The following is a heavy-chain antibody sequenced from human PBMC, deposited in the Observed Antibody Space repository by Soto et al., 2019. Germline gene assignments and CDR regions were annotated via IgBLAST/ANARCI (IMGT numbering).Heavy chain of an antibody. CDR2: IYYSGST. CDR1: GGSISSYY. Sequence: SETLSLTCTVSGGSISSYYWSWIRQPPGKGLEWIGYIYYSGSTNYNPSLKSRVTISVDTSKNQFSLKLSSVTAADTAVYYCATSSECSSTSCYEPWFDPWGQGTLVTVSS. CDR3: ATSSECSSTSCYEPWFDP. V-gene: IGHV4-59*08. D-gene: IGHD2-2*01. J-gene: IGHJ5*02.